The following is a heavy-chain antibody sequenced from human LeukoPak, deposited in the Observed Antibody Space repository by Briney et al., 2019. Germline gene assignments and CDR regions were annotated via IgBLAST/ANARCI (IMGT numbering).Heavy chain of an antibody. Sequence: PSETLSLTCSVSGGSITSGDYYWTWIRQPPGKGLEWIGYIYHSGRTSFNPSLKSRVTMSVDTSKNQFSLKLSSVTAADTAVYYCARDPVGATNYWGQGTLVTVSS. CDR2: IYHSGRT. CDR3: ARDPVGATNY. D-gene: IGHD1-26*01. CDR1: GGSITSGDYY. V-gene: IGHV4-30-4*01. J-gene: IGHJ4*02.